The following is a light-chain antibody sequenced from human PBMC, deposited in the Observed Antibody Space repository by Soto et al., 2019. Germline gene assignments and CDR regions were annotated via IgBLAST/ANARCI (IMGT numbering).Light chain of an antibody. J-gene: IGKJ4*01. CDR3: QQSYATVRT. CDR1: QSISRW. Sequence: DIQMTPSPSSVSASIGDTVTITCRASQSISRWLAWYQQKPGKAPKLLIHSASTLQSGVPSRFSGSGAETDFTLTITSLQPEDFGIYYCQQSYATVRTFGGGTKVDIK. V-gene: IGKV1-39*01. CDR2: SAS.